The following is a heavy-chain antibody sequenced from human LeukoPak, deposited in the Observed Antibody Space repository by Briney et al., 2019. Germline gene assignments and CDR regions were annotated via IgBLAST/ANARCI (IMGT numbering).Heavy chain of an antibody. CDR3: AKGSEWFGELFDYFDY. V-gene: IGHV3-23*01. CDR1: GFTFSSYA. D-gene: IGHD3-10*01. J-gene: IGHJ4*02. Sequence: PGGSLRLSCAASGFTFSSYAMSWVRQAPGKGLEWVSAISGSGGSTYYADSVKGRFTISRDNSKNTLYLQMNSLRAEDTAVYYCAKGSEWFGELFDYFDYWGQGTLVTVSS. CDR2: ISGSGGST.